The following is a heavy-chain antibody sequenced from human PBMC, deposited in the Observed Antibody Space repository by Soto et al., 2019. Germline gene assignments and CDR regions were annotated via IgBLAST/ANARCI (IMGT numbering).Heavy chain of an antibody. CDR3: ARREIQGPIDY. CDR1: GYSISSSNW. D-gene: IGHD1-26*01. CDR2: IYYSGTT. J-gene: IGHJ4*02. Sequence: QVQLQESGPGLVKPSDTLSLTCAVSGYSISSSNWWGWIRQPPGKGLEWIGYIYYSGTTYYNPSLKSRVTQSEXTSKNQFSLTLTSVTAVDTAVYYCARREIQGPIDYWGQGTLVTVSS. V-gene: IGHV4-28*01.